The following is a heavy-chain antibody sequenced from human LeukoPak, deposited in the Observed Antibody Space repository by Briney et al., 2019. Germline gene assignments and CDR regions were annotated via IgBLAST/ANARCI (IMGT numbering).Heavy chain of an antibody. V-gene: IGHV1-69*02. J-gene: IGHJ4*02. D-gene: IGHD3-22*01. CDR2: IIPILGIA. CDR3: ASPYDSSGYGYDY. Sequence: SVKVSCKASGGTFSSYTISWVRQAPGQGLEWMGRIIPILGIANYAQKFQGRVTITADKSTSTAYMELSSLRPEDTAVYYCASPYDSSGYGYDYWGQGTLVTVSS. CDR1: GGTFSSYT.